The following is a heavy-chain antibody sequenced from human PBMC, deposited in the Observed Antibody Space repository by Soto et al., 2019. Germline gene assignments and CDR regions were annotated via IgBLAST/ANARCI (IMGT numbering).Heavy chain of an antibody. D-gene: IGHD6-13*01. CDR2: IRSKANSYAT. V-gene: IGHV3-73*01. Sequence: EGSLRLSCAASGFTFSGSAMHWVRQASGKGLEWVGRIRSKANSYATAYAASVKGRFTISRDDSKNTAYLQMNSLKTEDTAVYYCTSKRAAAGTTDYWGQGTLVTVSS. CDR1: GFTFSGSA. J-gene: IGHJ4*02. CDR3: TSKRAAAGTTDY.